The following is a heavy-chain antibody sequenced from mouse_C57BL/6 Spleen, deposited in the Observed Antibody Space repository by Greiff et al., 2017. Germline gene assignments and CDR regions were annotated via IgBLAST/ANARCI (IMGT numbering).Heavy chain of an antibody. V-gene: IGHV1-55*01. J-gene: IGHJ3*01. D-gene: IGHD1-1*01. CDR2: IYPGSGST. CDR3: AFHYYGSSCAY. Sequence: QVQLQQPGAELVKPRASVKMSCKASGYTFTSYWITWVKQRPGQGLEWIGDIYPGSGSTNYNEKFKSKATLTVDTSSSTAYMQLSSLTSEDPAVYYCAFHYYGSSCAYWGQGTLVTVSA. CDR1: GYTFTSYW.